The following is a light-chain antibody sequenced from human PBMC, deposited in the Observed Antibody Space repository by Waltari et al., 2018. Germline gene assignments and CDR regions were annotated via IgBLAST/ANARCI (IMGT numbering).Light chain of an antibody. CDR3: QKYGTLPAT. Sequence: EIMLTQSPGTLSLSPGERATLSCRASKSISKYLAWYQQKPGQAPRLLIYDASVRATGIPDRFSGSGSGTDFSLTISRLEPEDFAVYYCQKYGTLPATFGQGTKVEIK. CDR1: KSISKY. J-gene: IGKJ1*01. V-gene: IGKV3-20*01. CDR2: DAS.